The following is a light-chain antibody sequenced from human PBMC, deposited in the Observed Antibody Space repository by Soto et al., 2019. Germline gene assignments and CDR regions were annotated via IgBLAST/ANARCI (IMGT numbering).Light chain of an antibody. J-gene: IGKJ5*01. V-gene: IGKV3-20*01. CDR2: GAS. CDR3: QHYGSSPPIT. CDR1: QSVSSSY. Sequence: EIVFTHSPGTLSLSPGERATLSCRASQSVSSSYLAWYQQKPGQAPRLLVYGASSRATGVPDRFSGSGSGTDFTLTINRLEPEDFAVYFCQHYGSSPPITFGQGTRLEIK.